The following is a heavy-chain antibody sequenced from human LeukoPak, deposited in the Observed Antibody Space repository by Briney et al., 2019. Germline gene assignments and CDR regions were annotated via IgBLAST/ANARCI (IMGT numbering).Heavy chain of an antibody. CDR2: ISYDGSNK. D-gene: IGHD5-24*01. J-gene: IGHJ4*02. V-gene: IGHV3-30*01. CDR1: EFTFSSYA. CDR3: ARDGRMATIYGSFDY. Sequence: PGGSLRLSCAASEFTFSSYAMHWVRQAPGKGLEWVAVISYDGSNKYYADSVKGRFTISRDNSKNTLYLQMNSLRAEDTAVYYCARDGRMATIYGSFDYWDQGTLVTVSS.